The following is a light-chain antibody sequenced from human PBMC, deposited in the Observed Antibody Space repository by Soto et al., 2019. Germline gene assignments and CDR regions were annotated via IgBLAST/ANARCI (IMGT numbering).Light chain of an antibody. Sequence: EIVMTQSPATLSVSPGERATLSCRASQSVSSNLAWYQQKPGQAPRLLIYDTSTRATGIPARFSGSGSGTDFTLTISRLEPEDFALYYCQQYGGSPITFGLGTRLEIK. CDR2: DTS. V-gene: IGKV3-15*01. CDR3: QQYGGSPIT. CDR1: QSVSSN. J-gene: IGKJ5*01.